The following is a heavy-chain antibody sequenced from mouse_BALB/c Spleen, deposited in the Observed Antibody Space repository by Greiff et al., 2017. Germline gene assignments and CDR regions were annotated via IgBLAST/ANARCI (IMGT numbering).Heavy chain of an antibody. D-gene: IGHD2-4*01. Sequence: QVQLQQSGAELVRPGTSVKVSCKASGYAFTNYLIEWVKQRPGQGLEWIGVINPGSGGTNYNEKFKGKATLTADKSSSTAYMQLSSLTSDDSAVYFCARKGSTMIRGFDYWGQGTTLTVSS. CDR3: ARKGSTMIRGFDY. CDR1: GYAFTNYL. CDR2: INPGSGGT. J-gene: IGHJ2*01. V-gene: IGHV1-54*03.